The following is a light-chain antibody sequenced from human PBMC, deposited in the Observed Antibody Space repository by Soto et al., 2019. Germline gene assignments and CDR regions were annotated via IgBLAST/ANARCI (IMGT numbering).Light chain of an antibody. Sequence: DIQMTQSPSSLSASVGDRVTITCQASQDISNFLNWYQQKPGKAPKLLIYDASNLETGIPSRFSGSGSGTNFTFTISSLQPEDIATYYCQQYDILPNFGQGTKLEIK. CDR2: DAS. CDR1: QDISNF. CDR3: QQYDILPN. J-gene: IGKJ2*01. V-gene: IGKV1-33*01.